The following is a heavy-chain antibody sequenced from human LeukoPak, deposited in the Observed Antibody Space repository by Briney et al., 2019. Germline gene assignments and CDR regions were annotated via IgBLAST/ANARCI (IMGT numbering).Heavy chain of an antibody. CDR1: GFTFSDYY. CDR3: AKAGPYYPDS. Sequence: PGGSLRLSCAASGFTFSDYYMSWIRQAPGKGLEWVSYISGSSTYTSYADSVKGRFTISRDNAKNSLYLQMNSLRAEDTAVYYCAKAGPYYPDSWGQGTLVTVSS. V-gene: IGHV3-11*06. CDR2: ISGSSTYT. J-gene: IGHJ4*02.